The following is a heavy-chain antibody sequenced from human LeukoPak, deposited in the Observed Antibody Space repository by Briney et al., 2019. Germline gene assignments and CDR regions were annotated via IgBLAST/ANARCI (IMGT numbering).Heavy chain of an antibody. CDR3: ARDIAVSGNYFDY. V-gene: IGHV3-74*01. J-gene: IGHJ4*02. D-gene: IGHD6-19*01. Sequence: RGSLRLSCAASGFTFSNHWMHWVRHAPGKGLVWVSRINSDMSSTNYADSVKGRFTISRDNAKNTLYLQMNSLRAEDTAVYYCARDIAVSGNYFDYWGQGTLVTVSS. CDR1: GFTFSNHW. CDR2: INSDMSST.